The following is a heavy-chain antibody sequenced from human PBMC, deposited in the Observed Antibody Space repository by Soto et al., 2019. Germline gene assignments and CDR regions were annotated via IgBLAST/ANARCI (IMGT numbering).Heavy chain of an antibody. D-gene: IGHD3-10*01. CDR1: GFTFSDYY. Sequence: QVQLVESGGGLVKPGGSLRLSCAASGFTFSDYYMSWIRQAPGKGLEWVSYISSSSSYTNYADSVKGRFTISRDNAKNSLYLQMTSLRAEDTAVYYCASDRGSGSSLGYWGQGTLVTVSS. V-gene: IGHV3-11*05. CDR3: ASDRGSGSSLGY. J-gene: IGHJ4*02. CDR2: ISSSSSYT.